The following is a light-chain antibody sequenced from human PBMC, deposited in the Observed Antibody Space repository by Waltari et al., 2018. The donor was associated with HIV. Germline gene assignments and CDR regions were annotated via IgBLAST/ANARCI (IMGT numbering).Light chain of an antibody. V-gene: IGLV2-23*03. Sequence: QSALPQPASASGSPGQSITPTCTGHTSDVGSANLFSWYQQHPGKAPKLMIYEGSKRPSGVSNRFSGSKSGNTASLTISGLQAEDEADYYCCSYAGSNTFVFGTGTKVTVL. CDR1: TSDVGSANL. J-gene: IGLJ1*01. CDR2: EGS. CDR3: CSYAGSNTFV.